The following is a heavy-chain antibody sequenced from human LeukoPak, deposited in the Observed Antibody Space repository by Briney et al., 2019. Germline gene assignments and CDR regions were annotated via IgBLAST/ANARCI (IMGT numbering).Heavy chain of an antibody. CDR1: GGSFSGYY. CDR2: IYYSGST. Sequence: SETLSLTCAVYGGSFSGYYWSWIRQPPGKGLEWIGYIYYSGSTYYNPSLKSRVTISVDTSKNQFSLKLSSVTAADTAVYYCARPSYYNSSGIDIWGQGTMVTASS. D-gene: IGHD3-22*01. CDR3: ARPSYYNSSGIDI. J-gene: IGHJ3*02. V-gene: IGHV4-30-4*01.